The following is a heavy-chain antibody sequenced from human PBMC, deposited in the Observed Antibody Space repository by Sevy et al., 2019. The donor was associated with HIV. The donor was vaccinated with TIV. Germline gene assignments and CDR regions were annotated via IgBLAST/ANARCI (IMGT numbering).Heavy chain of an antibody. Sequence: GGSLRLSCAASGFTFSSYAMSWVRQAPGKGLEWVSAISGSGGSTYYADSGKGRFTISRDKSKNTPYLQMNSLRAEDTAVYYCAKDGYKPSVGDENYYYYYMDVWGKGTTVTVSS. CDR2: ISGSGGST. CDR1: GFTFSSYA. J-gene: IGHJ6*03. CDR3: AKDGYKPSVGDENYYYYYMDV. D-gene: IGHD1-20*01. V-gene: IGHV3-23*01.